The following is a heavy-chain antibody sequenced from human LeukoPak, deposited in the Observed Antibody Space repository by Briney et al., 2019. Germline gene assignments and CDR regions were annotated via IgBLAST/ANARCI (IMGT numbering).Heavy chain of an antibody. D-gene: IGHD3-10*01. CDR3: ARRLSDMVRGVLDAFDI. J-gene: IGHJ3*02. CDR2: IKQDGSEK. CDR1: GFTFSSYW. V-gene: IGHV3-7*01. Sequence: GGSLRLSCAASGFTFSSYWMSWVRQAPGKGLEWVANIKQDGSEKDYVDSVKGRFTISRDNAKNSLYLQMNSLRAEDTAVYYCARRLSDMVRGVLDAFDIWGQGTMVTVSS.